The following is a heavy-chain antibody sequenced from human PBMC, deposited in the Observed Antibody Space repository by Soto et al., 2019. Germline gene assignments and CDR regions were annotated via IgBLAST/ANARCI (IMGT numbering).Heavy chain of an antibody. V-gene: IGHV3-74*01. CDR2: INSDGSST. CDR3: ARDRSYRLVV. CDR1: GSTFSNDW. J-gene: IGHJ6*02. Sequence: EVQLVESGGGLLQPGGSLRLSCAVSGSTFSNDWMHWVRQAPGKGLVWVSHINSDGSSTNYADFVKGRFTIARDNAKNTVYLQMNSLRAEDTAVYYCARDRSYRLVVWGQGLAVTVSS. D-gene: IGHD4-4*01.